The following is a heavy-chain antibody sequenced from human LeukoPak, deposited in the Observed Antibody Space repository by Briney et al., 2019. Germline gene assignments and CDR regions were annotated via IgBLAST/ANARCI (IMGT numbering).Heavy chain of an antibody. CDR1: GFTFSSYA. CDR3: AKQAGRYHYYGMDV. Sequence: GGSLRLSCAASGFTFSSYAMSWVRQAPGKGLEWVSDISGSGGITYYADSVKGRFTISRDNSKNTQYLQLNSLRAEDTAAYYCAKQAGRYHYYGMDVWGQGTTVIVSS. J-gene: IGHJ6*02. D-gene: IGHD6-19*01. CDR2: ISGSGGIT. V-gene: IGHV3-23*01.